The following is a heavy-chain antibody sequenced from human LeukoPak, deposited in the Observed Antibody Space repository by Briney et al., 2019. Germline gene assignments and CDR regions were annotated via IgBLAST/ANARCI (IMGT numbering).Heavy chain of an antibody. V-gene: IGHV4-59*08. Sequence: SETLSLTCTVSGVSISSYYWSWIRQPPGKGLEWIGYIYYSGSTNYNPSLESRVTISVDTSKNQFSLKLSSVTAADTAVYYCARRLQRGSYYYYGMDVRGQGTTVTVSS. CDR1: GVSISSYY. D-gene: IGHD4-11*01. CDR2: IYYSGST. J-gene: IGHJ6*02. CDR3: ARRLQRGSYYYYGMDV.